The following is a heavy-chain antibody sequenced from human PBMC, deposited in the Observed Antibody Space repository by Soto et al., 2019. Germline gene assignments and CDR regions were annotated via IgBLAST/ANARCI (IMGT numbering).Heavy chain of an antibody. Sequence: EVQLVESGGGLVQPGGSLRLSCAASGFTFSSYEMNWVRQAPGKGLEWVSYISSSGSTIYYADSVKGRFTISRDNAKNSLYLQMNSLRAEDTAVYYCARDREVYGDYRPFDYWGQGTLVTVSS. CDR3: ARDREVYGDYRPFDY. V-gene: IGHV3-48*03. CDR2: ISSSGSTI. D-gene: IGHD4-17*01. J-gene: IGHJ4*02. CDR1: GFTFSSYE.